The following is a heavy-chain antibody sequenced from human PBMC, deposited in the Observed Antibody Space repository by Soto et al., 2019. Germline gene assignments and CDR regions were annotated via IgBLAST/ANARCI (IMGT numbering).Heavy chain of an antibody. D-gene: IGHD4-17*01. Sequence: ASVKVSCKASGYTFTVYYMHWVRQAPGQGLEWMGWINPNSGGTNYAQKFQGWVTMTRDTSISTAYMELSRLRSDDTAVYYCARDLRYGDYGNAFDIWGQGTMVTVSS. CDR3: ARDLRYGDYGNAFDI. J-gene: IGHJ3*02. CDR1: GYTFTVYY. V-gene: IGHV1-2*04. CDR2: INPNSGGT.